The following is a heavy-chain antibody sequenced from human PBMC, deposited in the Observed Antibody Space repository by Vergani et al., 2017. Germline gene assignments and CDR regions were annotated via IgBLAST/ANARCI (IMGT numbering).Heavy chain of an antibody. CDR1: GYTFGHFD. D-gene: IGHD1-26*01. V-gene: IGHV3-30*02. J-gene: IGHJ6*02. CDR2: IRYDGSNP. Sequence: QEQLLQSGGGVVQPGGSLRLSCIGSGYTFGHFDMHWVRQAPGKGLAWVAFIRYDGSNPQYIDSVKGRFTISRDHSKDTLFLQMNGLRPEDTGTYFCAKKGGSLDYYGGDVWGQGTTITVSS. CDR3: AKKGGSLDYYGGDV.